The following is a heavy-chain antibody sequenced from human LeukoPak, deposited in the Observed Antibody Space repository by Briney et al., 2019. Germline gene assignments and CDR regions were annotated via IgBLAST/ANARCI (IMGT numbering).Heavy chain of an antibody. D-gene: IGHD5-24*01. Sequence: SSETLSLTCAVYGGSFSGYYWSWIRQPPGKGLEWIGEINHSGSTNYNPSLKSRVTISVDTSKNQFSLKLSSVTAADTAVYYCASVTPPTMREDAFDIWGQGTMVTVSS. V-gene: IGHV4-34*01. CDR1: GGSFSGYY. CDR2: INHSGST. CDR3: ASVTPPTMREDAFDI. J-gene: IGHJ3*02.